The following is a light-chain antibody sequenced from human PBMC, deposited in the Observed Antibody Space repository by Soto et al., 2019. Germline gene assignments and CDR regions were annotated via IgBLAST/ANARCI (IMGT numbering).Light chain of an antibody. CDR3: QHYNSYSEA. CDR1: QTISNR. V-gene: IGKV1-5*03. CDR2: KAS. J-gene: IGKJ1*01. Sequence: DIQMTQSPSTLSASVGDRVTITCRASQTISNRLAWYQQKPGKAPKLLIYKASSLEGGVPARFSGSGSGTEFTLTISSLQPDDFATYYCQHYNSYSEAFGQGTKVELK.